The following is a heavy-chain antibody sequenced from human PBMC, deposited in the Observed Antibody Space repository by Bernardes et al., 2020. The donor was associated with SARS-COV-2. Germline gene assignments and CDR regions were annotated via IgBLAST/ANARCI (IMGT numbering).Heavy chain of an antibody. D-gene: IGHD3-22*01. CDR1: GGSISTYY. CDR3: ARDAGLYDSSGYSYGIDV. J-gene: IGHJ6*02. V-gene: IGHV4-59*01. Sequence: SETLYLTCTVSGGSISTYYWSWIRQPPGKGLEWIGYIYYSGTTNYNPSLKSRVSISVDTSKNQFSLKLTSVTAADTAVYYCARDAGLYDSSGYSYGIDVWGQGTTVTVSS. CDR2: IYYSGTT.